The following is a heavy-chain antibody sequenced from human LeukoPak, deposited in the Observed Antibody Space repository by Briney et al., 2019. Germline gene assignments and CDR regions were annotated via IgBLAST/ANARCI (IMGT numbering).Heavy chain of an antibody. CDR2: ISGSGGST. CDR3: AKVAYYDFWSGYYTDYYYYMDV. D-gene: IGHD3-3*01. CDR1: GLSFSSCA. V-gene: IGHV3-23*01. J-gene: IGHJ6*03. Sequence: PGGSLRLSCAASGLSFSSCAMSWVRQAPGKGLEWVSAISGSGGSTCYADSVKGRFTISRDNSKNTLYLQMNSLRAEDTAVYYCAKVAYYDFWSGYYTDYYYYMDVWGKGTTVTVSS.